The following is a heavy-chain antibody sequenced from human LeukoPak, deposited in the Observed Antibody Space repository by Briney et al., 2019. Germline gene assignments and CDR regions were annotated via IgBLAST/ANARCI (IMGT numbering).Heavy chain of an antibody. J-gene: IGHJ3*02. Sequence: PGGSLRLSCAASGFTFSSYAMSWVRQAPGKGLEWVSAISGSGGSTYYADSVKGRFTISRDNSKNTLYLQMNSLRAEDTAVYYCAKDVSKATTQPHVAAFDIWGQGTMVTVSS. V-gene: IGHV3-23*01. D-gene: IGHD5-12*01. CDR3: AKDVSKATTQPHVAAFDI. CDR2: ISGSGGST. CDR1: GFTFSSYA.